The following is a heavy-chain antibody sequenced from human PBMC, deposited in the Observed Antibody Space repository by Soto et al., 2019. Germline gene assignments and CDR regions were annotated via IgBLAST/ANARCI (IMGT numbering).Heavy chain of an antibody. J-gene: IGHJ6*02. Sequence: SLRLSCATSGFTFSSYTMNWVRQAPGKGLEWVSSISPSSNYIYYAVSLKGRFTISRDNAKNSLYLQMSSLRAEDTAVYYCARDFCSGTSCPFYYYYAMGVWGQGTTVTVSS. CDR3: ARDFCSGTSCPFYYYYAMGV. CDR2: ISPSSNYI. D-gene: IGHD2-2*01. CDR1: GFTFSSYT. V-gene: IGHV3-21*01.